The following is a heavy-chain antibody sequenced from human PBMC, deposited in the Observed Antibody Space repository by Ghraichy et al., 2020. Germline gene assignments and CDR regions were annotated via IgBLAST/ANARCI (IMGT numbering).Heavy chain of an antibody. D-gene: IGHD3-3*01. J-gene: IGHJ3*02. V-gene: IGHV3-53*01. CDR2: IYSGGST. CDR3: ARADQITIFGVVGAFDI. Sequence: GGSLRLSCAASGFTVSSNYMSWVRQAPGKGLEWVSVIYSGGSTYYADSVKGRFTISRDNSKNTLYLQMNSLRAEDTAVYYCARADQITIFGVVGAFDIWGQGTMVTVSS. CDR1: GFTVSSNY.